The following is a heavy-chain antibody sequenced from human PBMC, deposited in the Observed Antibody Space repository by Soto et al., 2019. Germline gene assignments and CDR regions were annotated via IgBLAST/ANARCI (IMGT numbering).Heavy chain of an antibody. CDR1: GYTFTSYG. CDR3: ARGGPGYSYGYGAFDI. V-gene: IGHV1-18*01. CDR2: ISAYNGNT. J-gene: IGHJ3*02. D-gene: IGHD5-18*01. Sequence: ASVKVSCKASGYTFTSYGIGWVRQAPGQGLEWMGWISAYNGNTNYAQKLQGRVTMTTDTSTSTAYMELRSLRSDDTAVYYCARGGPGYSYGYGAFDIWGQGTMVTVSS.